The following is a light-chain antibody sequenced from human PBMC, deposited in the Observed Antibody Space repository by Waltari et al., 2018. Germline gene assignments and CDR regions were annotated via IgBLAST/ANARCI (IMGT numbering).Light chain of an antibody. CDR3: QHYHSYSPGYT. J-gene: IGKJ2*01. CDR2: DAS. V-gene: IGKV1-5*01. CDR1: QSINNW. Sequence: DIQMTQSPSTLSASVGYRVTITCRASQSINNWLAWYQQKPGKAPKLLIYDASTLVSGVPSRFSGGGSETEFTLTITSMQPDDFATYYCQHYHSYSPGYTFGQGTKLEIK.